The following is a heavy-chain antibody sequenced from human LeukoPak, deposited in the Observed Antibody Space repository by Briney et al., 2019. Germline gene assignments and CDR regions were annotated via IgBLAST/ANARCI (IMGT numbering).Heavy chain of an antibody. Sequence: GGSLRLSCAASGFTFSNFGMYWGLQAPGKGVEAVAFIRYDGSSKYSPDSVKGRFTISRDNSQHNLYLQMTSLRAEDTALYYCARGLTSMIDHWGQGTLVTVSS. J-gene: IGHJ4*02. V-gene: IGHV3-30*02. D-gene: IGHD2/OR15-2a*01. CDR1: GFTFSNFG. CDR3: ARGLTSMIDH. CDR2: IRYDGSSK.